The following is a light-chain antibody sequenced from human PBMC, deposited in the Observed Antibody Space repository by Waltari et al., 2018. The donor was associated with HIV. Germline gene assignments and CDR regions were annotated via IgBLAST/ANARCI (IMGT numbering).Light chain of an antibody. CDR2: WAS. Sequence: DIVMTQSPGSMAVSLGERATFNCKSSQSVFHSSNKKNQLAWYQQKSGQPPKLLIYWASTRDSGVPERFTGSGSETDFTLTISSLQVEDVAVYFCQQYSTLPWTFGLGTRVEV. CDR1: QSVFHSSNKKNQ. J-gene: IGKJ1*01. CDR3: QQYSTLPWT. V-gene: IGKV4-1*01.